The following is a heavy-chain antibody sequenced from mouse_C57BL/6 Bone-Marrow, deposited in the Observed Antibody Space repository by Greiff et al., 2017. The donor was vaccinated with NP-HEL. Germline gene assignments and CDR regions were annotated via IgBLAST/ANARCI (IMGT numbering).Heavy chain of an antibody. CDR1: GFTFSDYG. CDR3: ARPGSSNLWFAY. D-gene: IGHD1-1*01. V-gene: IGHV5-17*01. CDR2: ISSGSSTI. J-gene: IGHJ3*01. Sequence: VQLQQSGGGLVKPGGSLKLSCAASGFTFSDYGMHWVRQAPEKGLEWVAYISSGSSTIYYADTVKGRFTISRDNAKNTLFLQMTSLRSEDTAMYYCARPGSSNLWFAYWGQGTLVTVSA.